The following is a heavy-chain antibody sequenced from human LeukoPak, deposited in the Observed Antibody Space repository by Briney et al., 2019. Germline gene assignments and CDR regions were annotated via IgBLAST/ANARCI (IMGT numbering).Heavy chain of an antibody. CDR1: GFTFSSYS. D-gene: IGHD1-14*01. CDR2: IWNDATNK. V-gene: IGHV3-33*08. CDR3: ARWGSGGLTLDY. J-gene: IGHJ4*02. Sequence: GGSLRLSCAASGFTFSSYSMNWVRQAPGKGLEWVAVIWNDATNKYYGDSVKGRFTISKDNSRNTLNLQMDSLRAEDTAVYYCARWGSGGLTLDYWGQGTLVTVSS.